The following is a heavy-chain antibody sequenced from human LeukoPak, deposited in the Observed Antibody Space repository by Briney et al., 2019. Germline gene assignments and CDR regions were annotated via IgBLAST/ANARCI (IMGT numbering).Heavy chain of an antibody. CDR1: GFTFSSYG. CDR2: ISSDASIT. Sequence: GGSLRLSCAASGFTFSSYGMHWVRQDPGKGLAWVSRISSDASITSYADPVKGRFTISRDNAKNTLYLQMNSLRAEDTALYYCATSARTYIGSSLDYWGQGTLVTVSS. D-gene: IGHD2-15*01. V-gene: IGHV3-74*01. CDR3: ATSARTYIGSSLDY. J-gene: IGHJ4*02.